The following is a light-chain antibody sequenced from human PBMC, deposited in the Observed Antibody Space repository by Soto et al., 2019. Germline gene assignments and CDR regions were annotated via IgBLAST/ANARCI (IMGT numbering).Light chain of an antibody. CDR2: AAS. CDR1: QSISSY. CDR3: QQYGSSRHT. Sequence: DIQMTQSPSSLSASIGDRITITCRASQSISSYLNWYQQKPGKAPKLLIYAASSLQSGVPSRFSGSGSGTDFTLTISSLQPEDFAVYYCQQYGSSRHTFGQGTRLEIK. J-gene: IGKJ5*01. V-gene: IGKV1-39*01.